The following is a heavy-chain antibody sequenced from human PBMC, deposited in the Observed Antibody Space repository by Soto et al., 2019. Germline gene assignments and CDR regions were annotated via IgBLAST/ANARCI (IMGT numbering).Heavy chain of an antibody. CDR3: ARDYVTDDDFWSGYYPDNWFDP. J-gene: IGHJ5*02. Sequence: QVQLVQSGAEEKKPGASVKVSCKASGYTFTSYGISWVRQAPGQGLEWMGWISAYNGNTNYAQKLQGRVTMTTDTSTSTAYMELRSLRSDDTAVYYCARDYVTDDDFWSGYYPDNWFDPWGQGTLVTVSS. CDR2: ISAYNGNT. D-gene: IGHD3-3*01. V-gene: IGHV1-18*01. CDR1: GYTFTSYG.